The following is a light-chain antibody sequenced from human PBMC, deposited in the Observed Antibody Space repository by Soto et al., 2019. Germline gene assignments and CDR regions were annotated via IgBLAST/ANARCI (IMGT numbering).Light chain of an antibody. J-gene: IGLJ1*01. CDR3: QSYDSSLSAYV. CDR1: SSNIGAGYD. V-gene: IGLV1-40*01. CDR2: DNS. Sequence: QSVLTQPPSVSGAPGQRVTISCPGSSSNIGAGYDVHWYQQLPGTAPKLLIYDNSNRPSGVPDRFSGSKSGTSSSLAITGLQADDEADYYCQSYDSSLSAYVFGTGTKVTVL.